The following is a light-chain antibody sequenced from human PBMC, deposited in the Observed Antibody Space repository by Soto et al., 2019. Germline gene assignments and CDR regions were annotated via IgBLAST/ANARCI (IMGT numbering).Light chain of an antibody. CDR2: AAS. Sequence: DIQMTQSPSSLSASVGDRVTITCRASQSISSHLNWYQQKPGKAPNLLIYAASSLQSGVPSRFSGCGSGTDFTLTISSLQPEDFATYYCQQSYSTPLTFGGGTKVEIK. V-gene: IGKV1-39*01. J-gene: IGKJ4*01. CDR1: QSISSH. CDR3: QQSYSTPLT.